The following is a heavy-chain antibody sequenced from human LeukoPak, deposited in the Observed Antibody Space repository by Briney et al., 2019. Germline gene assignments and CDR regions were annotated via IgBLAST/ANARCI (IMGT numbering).Heavy chain of an antibody. CDR1: GGTFSSYA. D-gene: IGHD2-2*01. CDR3: ARDQVVVVPAATPVYYYYYMDV. Sequence: ASVKVSCKASGGTFSSYAISWVRQAPGQGLEWMGGIIPIFGTANYAQKFQGRVTITTDESTSTAYMELSSLRSEDTAVYYCARDQVVVVPAATPVYYYYYMDVWGKGTTVTVSS. V-gene: IGHV1-69*05. CDR2: IIPIFGTA. J-gene: IGHJ6*03.